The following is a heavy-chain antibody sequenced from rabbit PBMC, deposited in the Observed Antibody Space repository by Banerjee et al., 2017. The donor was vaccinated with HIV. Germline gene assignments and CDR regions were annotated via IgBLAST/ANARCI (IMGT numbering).Heavy chain of an antibody. D-gene: IGHD4-1*01. CDR2: IDTGSGGST. V-gene: IGHV1S45*01. CDR3: ARDLAGVIGWNFNL. CDR1: GFSFSSSYW. J-gene: IGHJ4*01. Sequence: QEQLVYSGGDLVKPAGSLTSTCTASGFSFSSSYWICRGRQAPGKGLEWIACIDTGSGGSTYYASWAKGRFTISKTSSTTVTLQMTSLTAADTATYLCARDLAGVIGWNFNLWGPGTLVTVS.